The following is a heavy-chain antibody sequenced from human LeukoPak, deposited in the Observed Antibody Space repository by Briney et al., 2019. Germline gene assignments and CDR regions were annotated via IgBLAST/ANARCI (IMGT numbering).Heavy chain of an antibody. CDR1: GFTFSSDS. CDR3: AKDEGRDYFDS. CDR2: IRYDGSKK. V-gene: IGHV3-30*02. Sequence: PGGSLRLSCAASGFTFSSDSMHWVRQAPGKGLEWVAFIRYDGSKKKYADSVKGRFTICRDNSRNTLYLQMNSLRAADTAVYYCAKDEGRDYFDSWGQGTLVTVSS. J-gene: IGHJ4*02.